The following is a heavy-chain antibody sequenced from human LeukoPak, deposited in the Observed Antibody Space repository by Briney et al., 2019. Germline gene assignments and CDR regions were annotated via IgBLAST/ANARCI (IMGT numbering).Heavy chain of an antibody. D-gene: IGHD3-10*01. CDR2: IKQDGSEK. J-gene: IGHJ6*03. Sequence: GGSLRLSCVASGFTFSSHWMSWVRQAPGKGLEWVANIKQDGSEKYYVDSVKGRFTISRDNAKNSLYLQMNSLRAEDTAVYYCARGHYGSGSYYYYMDVWGKGTTVTISS. CDR3: ARGHYGSGSYYYYMDV. V-gene: IGHV3-7*01. CDR1: GFTFSSHW.